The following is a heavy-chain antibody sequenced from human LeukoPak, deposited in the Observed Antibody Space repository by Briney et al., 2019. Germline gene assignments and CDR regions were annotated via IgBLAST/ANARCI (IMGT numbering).Heavy chain of an antibody. CDR2: IYHSGST. D-gene: IGHD2-15*01. J-gene: IGHJ6*03. CDR1: GYSISSGYY. V-gene: IGHV4-38-2*02. CDR3: ARLGRTPRRYYYYYMDV. Sequence: SETLSLTCTVSGYSISSGYYWGWIRQPPGKGLEWIGSIYHSGSTNYNPSLKSRVTISVDTSKNQFSLKLSSVTAADTAVYYCARLGRTPRRYYYYYMDVWGKGTTVTISS.